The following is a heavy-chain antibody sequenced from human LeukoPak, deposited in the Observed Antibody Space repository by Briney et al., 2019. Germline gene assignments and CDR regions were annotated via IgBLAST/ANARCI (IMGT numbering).Heavy chain of an antibody. CDR1: GFTFSSHW. J-gene: IGHJ4*02. CDR3: ARPFTRHSGYDD. D-gene: IGHD5-12*01. V-gene: IGHV3-74*01. Sequence: GGSLRLSCAASGFTFSSHWMHWVRQAPGKGLVWVSRINSDGSSTSYADSVKGRFTISRDNAKNTLYLQMNSLRAEDTAVYYCARPFTRHSGYDDWGQGTLVTVSS. CDR2: INSDGSST.